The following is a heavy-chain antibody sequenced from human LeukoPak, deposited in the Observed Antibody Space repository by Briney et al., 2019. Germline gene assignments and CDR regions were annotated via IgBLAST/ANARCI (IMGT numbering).Heavy chain of an antibody. D-gene: IGHD5-18*01. CDR2: IYYSGST. Sequence: PSETLSLTCAVYGGSSSGYYWSWIRQPPGKGLEWIGYIYYSGSTNYNPSLKSRVTISVDTSKNQFSLKLSSVTAADTAVYYCARERDQEGVTNAHYFDYWGQGTLVTVSS. CDR3: ARERDQEGVTNAHYFDY. V-gene: IGHV4-59*01. CDR1: GGSSSGYY. J-gene: IGHJ4*02.